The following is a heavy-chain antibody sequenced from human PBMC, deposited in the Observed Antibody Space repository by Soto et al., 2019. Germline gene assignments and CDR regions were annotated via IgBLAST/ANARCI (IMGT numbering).Heavy chain of an antibody. V-gene: IGHV1-46*01. CDR3: ARGYYDRTGYYPIDY. J-gene: IGHJ4*02. D-gene: IGHD3-22*01. CDR1: GYTFTSYY. CDR2: INPSGGST. Sequence: ASVKVSCKASGYTFTSYYMHWVRQAPGQGLEWMGIINPSGGSTSYAQKFQGRVTMTRDTSTSTVYMELSSLRSDDTAVYYCARGYYDRTGYYPIDYWGPGTLVTVSS.